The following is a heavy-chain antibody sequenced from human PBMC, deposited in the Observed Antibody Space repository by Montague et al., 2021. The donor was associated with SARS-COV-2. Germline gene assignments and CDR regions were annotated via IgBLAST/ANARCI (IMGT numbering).Heavy chain of an antibody. CDR2: INHSGST. J-gene: IGHJ4*01. CDR3: AGSLSGNQERGDY. D-gene: IGHD1-26*01. CDR1: GGSISGHY. V-gene: IGHV4-34*01. Sequence: SETLSLTCAVSGGSISGHYWSWIRQPPGKGLEWIGEINHSGSTNYNPSLKSRVTISVDTSKNQFSLKLSSVTAADTAVYYCAGSLSGNQERGDYWGHGTLVTVSS.